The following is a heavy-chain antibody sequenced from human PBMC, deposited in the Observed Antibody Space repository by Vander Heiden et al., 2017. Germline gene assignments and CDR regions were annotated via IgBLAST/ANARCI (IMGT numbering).Heavy chain of an antibody. D-gene: IGHD5-18*01. J-gene: IGHJ4*02. V-gene: IGHV3-21*02. CDR3: ARGIEGYSYVFDS. Sequence: EVQLVESGGGLVKSGGSLRLSCAAAGFSLRSHRMTWVRQAPGKGLEWVSSIISSSSYIYYADSVKGRFTVSRDNARKSLVLEMNSLRTEDTALYYCARGIEGYSYVFDSWGQGTLVTVSS. CDR2: IISSSSYI. CDR1: GFSLRSHR.